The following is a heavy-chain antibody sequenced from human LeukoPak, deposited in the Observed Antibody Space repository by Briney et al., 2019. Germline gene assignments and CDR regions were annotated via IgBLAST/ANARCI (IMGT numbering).Heavy chain of an antibody. Sequence: GGSLRLSCAASGFTFSDYYMSWIRQAPGKGLEWVSYISSSGSTTYYADSVKGRFTISRDNSKNTLYLQMNSLRAEDTAVYYCAKDPSSGWSSFDYWGQGTLVTVSS. CDR2: ISSSGSTT. CDR3: AKDPSSGWSSFDY. J-gene: IGHJ4*02. V-gene: IGHV3-11*01. D-gene: IGHD6-19*01. CDR1: GFTFSDYY.